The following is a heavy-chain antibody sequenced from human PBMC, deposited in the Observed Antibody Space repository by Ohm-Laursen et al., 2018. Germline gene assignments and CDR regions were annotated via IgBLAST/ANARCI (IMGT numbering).Heavy chain of an antibody. CDR2: ISGSDGST. J-gene: IGHJ4*02. D-gene: IGHD4-23*01. Sequence: GSLRLSCSASGFTFSNYAMSWVRQAPGKGLEWVSLISGSDGSTYYADSVKGRFTISRDNSKNTLYLQMDSLRAEDTAVYYCAKKGTVVTPIDYWGQGTLVTVSS. CDR1: GFTFSNYA. V-gene: IGHV3-23*01. CDR3: AKKGTVVTPIDY.